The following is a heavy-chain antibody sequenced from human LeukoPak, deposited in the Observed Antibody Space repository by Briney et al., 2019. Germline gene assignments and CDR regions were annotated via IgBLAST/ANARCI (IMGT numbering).Heavy chain of an antibody. CDR2: XXXXSSYI. J-gene: IGHJ6*02. D-gene: IGHD5-24*01. Sequence: XXPGKGXXXXXXXXXXSSYIYYADSVKGRFTISRDNAKNSLYLQMNSLRAEDTAVYYCARVGDVAQTAGIYYYGMDVWGQGTTVTVSS. CDR3: ARVGDVAQTAGIYYYGMDV. V-gene: IGHV3-21*01.